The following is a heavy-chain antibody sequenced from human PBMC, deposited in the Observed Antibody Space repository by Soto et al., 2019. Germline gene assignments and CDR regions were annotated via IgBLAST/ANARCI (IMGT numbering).Heavy chain of an antibody. J-gene: IGHJ4*02. D-gene: IGHD6-13*01. Sequence: QITLKESGPTLVKPIQTLTLTCTFSGFSLTTSGVGVGWIRQPPGKALEWLALIYWNDVKRYSPSLKSRLTITKDTSKNQVVRTVTNMDPVDTATYSCEHRAIYTRTWFYFAQWGQGTLVTVSS. CDR1: GFSLTTSGVG. CDR2: IYWNDVK. CDR3: EHRAIYTRTWFYFAQ. V-gene: IGHV2-5*01.